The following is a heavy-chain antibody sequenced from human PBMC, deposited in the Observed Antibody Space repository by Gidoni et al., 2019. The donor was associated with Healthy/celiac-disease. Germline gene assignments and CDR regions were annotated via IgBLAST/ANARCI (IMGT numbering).Heavy chain of an antibody. CDR2: INHSGST. Sequence: QVQLQQWGAGLLKPSETLSLTCAVYGGSFSGYYWSWIRQPPGKGLEWIGEINHSGSTNYNPSLKSRVTISVDTSKNQFSLKLSSVTAADTAVYYCARWFLGYCSGGSCYREDYWGQGTLVTVSS. CDR3: ARWFLGYCSGGSCYREDY. J-gene: IGHJ4*02. CDR1: GGSFSGYY. D-gene: IGHD2-15*01. V-gene: IGHV4-34*01.